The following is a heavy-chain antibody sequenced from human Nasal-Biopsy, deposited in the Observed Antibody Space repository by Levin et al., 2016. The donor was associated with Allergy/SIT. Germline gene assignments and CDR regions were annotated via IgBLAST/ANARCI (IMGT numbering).Heavy chain of an antibody. CDR3: ARYGVYSTYPPLDS. CDR2: ISSRGSDI. V-gene: IGHV3-21*06. Sequence: GGSLRLSCAASGFTFRTYNMNWVRQTPGKGLELVSSISSRGSDIYYANSMKGRFTISRDNAKNSLYLQMNNLRVEDTAVYYCARYGVYSTYPPLDSWGQGALVTVSS. CDR1: GFTFRTYN. D-gene: IGHD3-3*01. J-gene: IGHJ5*01.